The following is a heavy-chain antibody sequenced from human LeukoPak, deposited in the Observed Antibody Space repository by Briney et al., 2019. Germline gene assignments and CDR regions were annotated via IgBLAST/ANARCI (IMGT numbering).Heavy chain of an antibody. V-gene: IGHV3-74*01. D-gene: IGHD3-22*01. Sequence: GGSLRLSCAASGLTFSSYWMHWVRQAPGKGLVWVSRITPDGSSTVYADSVRGRFTISRDNPRNTLYMQMNSLRAEDTALYYCAIMHPYYDGSGYWVQWGQGTLVTVSS. CDR2: ITPDGSST. CDR3: AIMHPYYDGSGYWVQ. CDR1: GLTFSSYW. J-gene: IGHJ4*02.